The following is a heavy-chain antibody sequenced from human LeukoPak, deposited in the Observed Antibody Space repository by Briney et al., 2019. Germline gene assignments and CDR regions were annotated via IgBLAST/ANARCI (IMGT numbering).Heavy chain of an antibody. J-gene: IGHJ4*02. V-gene: IGHV3-48*02. CDR2: ISGSSSTI. Sequence: GGALGLSCAASGFTFNSYSMSWVRQAAGKGLEWVSYISGSSSTIYYADSVKGRFTISRDNAKNSLYLQMNSLTDEDTAVYYCAREGGFDYWGQGTLVTVSS. D-gene: IGHD3-16*01. CDR1: GFTFNSYS. CDR3: AREGGFDY.